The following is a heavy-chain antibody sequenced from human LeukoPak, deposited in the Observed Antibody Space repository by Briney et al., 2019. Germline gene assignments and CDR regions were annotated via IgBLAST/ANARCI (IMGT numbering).Heavy chain of an antibody. CDR3: ARVQGYCSTTSCHPHY. J-gene: IGHJ4*02. D-gene: IGHD2-2*01. CDR2: INTNTGNP. Sequence: ASVKVSCKASGYTLTNYALNWVRQAPGQGLEWMGWINTNTGNPTYAQGFTGRFVFSLDTSVNTAYLQISSLKAEDTAIYYCARVQGYCSTTSCHPHYWGQGTLVTVSS. V-gene: IGHV7-4-1*02. CDR1: GYTLTNYA.